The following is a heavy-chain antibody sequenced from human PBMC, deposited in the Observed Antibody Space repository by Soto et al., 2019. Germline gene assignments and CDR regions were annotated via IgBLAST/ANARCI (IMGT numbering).Heavy chain of an antibody. V-gene: IGHV4-31*03. J-gene: IGHJ5*02. CDR3: ARGRAGFFWSCRRDNWFDP. D-gene: IGHD3-3*01. CDR2: IYYSGST. CDR1: GGSINSGGYY. Sequence: QVQLQESGPGLVKPSQTLSLTCTVSGGSINSGGYYLSWIRQHPGKGLEWIAYIYYSGSTYYNPSLKSRVTISLDTSKNQFSLKLTSVTAADTAVYYCARGRAGFFWSCRRDNWFDPWGQGTLVTVSS.